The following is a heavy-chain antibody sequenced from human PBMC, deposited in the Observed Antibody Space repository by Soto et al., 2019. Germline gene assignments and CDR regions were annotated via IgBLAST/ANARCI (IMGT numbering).Heavy chain of an antibody. J-gene: IGHJ6*02. CDR3: ARDPIYSYCSSTGCYYYGMDV. CDR1: GYTFTGYY. V-gene: IGHV1-2*04. Sequence: GASVKVSCKASGYTFTGYYMHWVRQAPGQGPEWMGWINPNSGGTNYAQKFQGWVTMTRDTSISTAYMELSRLRSDDTAVYYCARDPIYSYCSSTGCYYYGMDVWGQGTTVTVSS. CDR2: INPNSGGT. D-gene: IGHD2-2*01.